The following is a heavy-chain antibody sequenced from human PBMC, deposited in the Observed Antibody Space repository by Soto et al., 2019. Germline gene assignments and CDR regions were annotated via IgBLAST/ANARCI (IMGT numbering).Heavy chain of an antibody. V-gene: IGHV4-39*01. CDR1: GGSISSSSYY. D-gene: IGHD5-18*01. CDR2: IYYSGST. CDR3: ASVPLGYSYGYAYYYYGMDV. J-gene: IGHJ6*02. Sequence: TSETLSLTCTVSGGSISSSSYYWGWIRQPPGKGLEWIGSIYYSGSTYYNPSLKSRVTISVDTSKNQFSLKLSSVTAADTAVYYCASVPLGYSYGYAYYYYGMDVWGQGTTVTVSS.